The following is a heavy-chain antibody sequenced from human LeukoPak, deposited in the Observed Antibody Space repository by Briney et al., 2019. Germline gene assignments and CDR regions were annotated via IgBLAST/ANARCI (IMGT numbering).Heavy chain of an antibody. D-gene: IGHD3-3*01. CDR2: INHSGST. V-gene: IGHV4-34*01. Sequence: SETLSLTCAVYGGSFSGYYWSWIRQPPGKGLEWIREINHSGSTNYNPSLKSRVTISVDTSKNQFSLKLSSVTAADTAVYYCARRTRLLRFLEWSKNWFDPWGQGTLVTVSS. CDR3: ARRTRLLRFLEWSKNWFDP. CDR1: GGSFSGYY. J-gene: IGHJ5*02.